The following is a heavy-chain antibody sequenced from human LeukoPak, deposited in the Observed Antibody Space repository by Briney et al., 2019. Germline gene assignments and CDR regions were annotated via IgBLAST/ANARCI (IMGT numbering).Heavy chain of an antibody. CDR3: ARRPVGAGYNYGTYYFDY. J-gene: IGHJ4*02. V-gene: IGHV1-69*05. Sequence: SVKVSCKASGGTFSSYAISWVRQAPGQGLEWMGGIIPIFGTANYAQKFQGRVTITTDESTSTAYMELSSLRSEDTAVYYCARRPVGAGYNYGTYYFDYSGQGTLVTVSS. D-gene: IGHD5-24*01. CDR2: IIPIFGTA. CDR1: GGTFSSYA.